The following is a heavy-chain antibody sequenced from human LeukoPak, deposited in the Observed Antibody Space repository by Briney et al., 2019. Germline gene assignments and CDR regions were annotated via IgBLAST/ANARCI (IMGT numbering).Heavy chain of an antibody. D-gene: IGHD3-10*01. CDR3: QLWFGELLWDGIDY. J-gene: IGHJ4*02. CDR1: GGSISSSSYY. Sequence: SETLSLTCTVSGGSISSSSYYWGWIRQPPGKGLERIGSIYYSGSTYYNPSLKSRVTISVDTSKNQFSLRLSSVTAADTAVYYCQLWFGELLWDGIDYWGQGTLVTVSS. CDR2: IYYSGST. V-gene: IGHV4-39*01.